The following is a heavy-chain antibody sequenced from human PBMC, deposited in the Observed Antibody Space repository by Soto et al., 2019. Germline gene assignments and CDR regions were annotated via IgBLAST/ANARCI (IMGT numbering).Heavy chain of an antibody. CDR3: AGDGITVVATLMDV. CDR2: ISSSGSTI. J-gene: IGHJ6*02. CDR1: GLTFSSYE. D-gene: IGHD2-15*01. Sequence: GGSLRLSCEASGLTFSSYEINWVRQAPGKGLEWVSYISSSGSTIYYADSVKGRFTISRDNAKNSLYLQMNSLRAEDTAVYYCAGDGITVVATLMDVWGQGTTVTVSS. V-gene: IGHV3-48*03.